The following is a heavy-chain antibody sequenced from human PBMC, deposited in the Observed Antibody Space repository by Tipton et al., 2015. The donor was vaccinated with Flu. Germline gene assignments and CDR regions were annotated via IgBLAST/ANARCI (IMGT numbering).Heavy chain of an antibody. V-gene: IGHV3-33*06. J-gene: IGHJ6*02. Sequence: QLVQSGGGAVQPGRSLRLSCAASGFTFSSYGMHWVRQAPGKGLEWVAVIWYDGSNKYYADSVKGRFTISRDNSKNTLYLQMNSLRAEDTAVYYCAKGAHHYYYGMDVWGQGTTVTVSS. CDR2: IWYDGSNK. CDR1: GFTFSSYG. CDR3: AKGAHHYYYGMDV.